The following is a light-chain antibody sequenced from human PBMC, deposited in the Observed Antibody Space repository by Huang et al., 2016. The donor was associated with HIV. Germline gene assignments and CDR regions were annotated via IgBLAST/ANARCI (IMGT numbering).Light chain of an antibody. J-gene: IGKJ4*01. CDR1: QSLVYSDATTY. Sequence: DVVMTQSPLSLPVTLGQPASISCRSSQSLVYSDATTYLNWFQQSPGQSPRSLIYKVSNRDSGVPDRFSGSGSGTDFTLKISRVEAEDVGVYYCMQGTHWPLTFGGGTKVEIK. V-gene: IGKV2-30*01. CDR3: MQGTHWPLT. CDR2: KVS.